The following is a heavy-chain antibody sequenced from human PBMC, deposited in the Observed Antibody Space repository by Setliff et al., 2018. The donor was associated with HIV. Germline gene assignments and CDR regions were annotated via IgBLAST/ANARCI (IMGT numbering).Heavy chain of an antibody. J-gene: IGHJ4*02. D-gene: IGHD1-26*01. Sequence: GASVKVSCKASGYTFTDYYMHWVQQAPGKGLEWMGRVDPEDGETIYAEKFQGSVTISADTSTDTTYLSLTSLRSQDTAVYYCATVRIVGATEFDYWGQGTVVTVSS. CDR3: ATVRIVGATEFDY. CDR2: VDPEDGET. CDR1: GYTFTDYY. V-gene: IGHV1-69-2*01.